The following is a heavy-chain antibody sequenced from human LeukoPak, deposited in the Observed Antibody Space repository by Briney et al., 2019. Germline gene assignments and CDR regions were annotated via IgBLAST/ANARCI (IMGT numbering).Heavy chain of an antibody. V-gene: IGHV3-74*01. CDR1: GFSFSSHW. D-gene: IGHD2-21*01. CDR2: ISDDGSYT. Sequence: GGSLRLSCAASGFSFSSHWVHWVRQAPGKGPVWVSRISDDGSYTSNVDSVKGRFTIPRDNVNNMLYLHMNSLRAEDTAVYYCASFGISWRSSYWGQGTLVTVSS. J-gene: IGHJ4*02. CDR3: ASFGISWRSSY.